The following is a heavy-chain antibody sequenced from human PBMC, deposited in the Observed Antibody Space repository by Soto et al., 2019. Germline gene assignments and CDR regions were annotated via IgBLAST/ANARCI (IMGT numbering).Heavy chain of an antibody. V-gene: IGHV3-30-3*01. CDR3: ARGPRSLTRFDY. Sequence: QVQLVESGGGVVQPGRSLRLSCAASGFTFSSYALHWVRQAPGKGLEWVAVISYDGSNKYYADSVKGRFTISRDNSKNTLYVQMNSLRGEDTAVYYCARGPRSLTRFDYWGQGTLGTVSS. J-gene: IGHJ4*02. CDR2: ISYDGSNK. CDR1: GFTFSSYA.